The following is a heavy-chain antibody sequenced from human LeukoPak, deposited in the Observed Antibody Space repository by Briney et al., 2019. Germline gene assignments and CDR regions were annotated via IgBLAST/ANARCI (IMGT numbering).Heavy chain of an antibody. D-gene: IGHD3-10*01. CDR1: GFTFDDYG. CDR3: ARGPPYYYGSGSSLRGAFDI. J-gene: IGHJ3*02. Sequence: GGSLRLSCAASGFTFDDYGMRWVRQAPGKGLEWVSGINWNGGSTGYADSVKGRFTISRDNAKNSLYLQMNSLRAEDTAFYYCARGPPYYYGSGSSLRGAFDIWGQGTMVTVSS. V-gene: IGHV3-20*04. CDR2: INWNGGST.